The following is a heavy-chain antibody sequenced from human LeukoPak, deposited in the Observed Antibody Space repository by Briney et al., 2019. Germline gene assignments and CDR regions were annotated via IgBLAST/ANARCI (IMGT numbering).Heavy chain of an antibody. CDR1: DHSIPIAY. Sequence: TESLSLACSVSDHSIPIAYCTSVRQPPGRRLGWIGYVEHTGRTNTNPSLNGRASLSKDTTKNLFCLRLRSVTDADTGVYFSARGPVSSSTWYSTYYYYFYMDVWGKGTTVTVSS. J-gene: IGHJ6*03. V-gene: IGHV4-59*01. CDR3: ARGPVSSSTWYSTYYYYFYMDV. CDR2: VEHTGRT. D-gene: IGHD5/OR15-5a*01.